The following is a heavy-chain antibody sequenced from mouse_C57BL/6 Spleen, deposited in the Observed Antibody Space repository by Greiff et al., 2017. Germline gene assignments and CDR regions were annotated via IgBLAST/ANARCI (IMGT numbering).Heavy chain of an antibody. CDR1: GYTFTSYW. Sequence: VQLQQPGAELVRPGTSVKLSCKASGYTFTSYWMHWVKQRPGQGLEWIGVIDPSDSYTNYNQKFKGKATLAVDTSTSTAYMQLRSLTSADSAVYYCARLANWDYAMDYWGQGTSVTVSS. V-gene: IGHV1-59*01. D-gene: IGHD4-1*01. J-gene: IGHJ4*01. CDR3: ARLANWDYAMDY. CDR2: IDPSDSYT.